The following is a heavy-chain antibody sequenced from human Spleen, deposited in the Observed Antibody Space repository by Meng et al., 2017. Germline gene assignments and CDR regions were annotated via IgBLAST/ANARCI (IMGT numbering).Heavy chain of an antibody. CDR1: GFTFDDYT. V-gene: IGHV3-43*01. D-gene: IGHD5-24*01. CDR2: MSWDGGST. J-gene: IGHJ6*02. CDR3: AKDMAEMATITWGYYHGMDV. Sequence: GESLKISCAASGFTFDDYTMHWVRQAPGKGLEWVSLMSWDGGSTYYADSVKGRFTISRDNSKNSLYLQMNSLRTEDTALYYCAKDMAEMATITWGYYHGMDVWGQGTTVTVSS.